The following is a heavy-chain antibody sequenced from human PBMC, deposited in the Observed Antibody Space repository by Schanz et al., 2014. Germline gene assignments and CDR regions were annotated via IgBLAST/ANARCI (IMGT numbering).Heavy chain of an antibody. CDR3: ARAFGGYDPAGALDY. D-gene: IGHD5-12*01. V-gene: IGHV1-69*02. J-gene: IGHJ4*02. Sequence: QVQLVQSEAEVKKPGSSVKVSCKASGGTFSSYTINWVRQAPGQGLEWMGRIIPILGIATYAQKFQGRLTITADKSTSTAYMELSRLKSDDTAVYYCARAFGGYDPAGALDYWGQGTLVTVSS. CDR1: GGTFSSYT. CDR2: IIPILGIA.